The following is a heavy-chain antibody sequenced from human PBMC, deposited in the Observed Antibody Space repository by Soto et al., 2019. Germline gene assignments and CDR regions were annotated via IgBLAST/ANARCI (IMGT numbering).Heavy chain of an antibody. J-gene: IGHJ4*02. D-gene: IGHD5-12*01. CDR3: ARGKSGYDFEIDY. CDR2: IWFDGSNA. Sequence: QAQLVESGGGVVQPGRSLRLSCTTSGFTFSNCGFHWVRQAPGKGLEWVAIIWFDGSNANYTDSVKGRFTISRDNSKNTVYLQMNSLSPEDTSMYYCARGKSGYDFEIDYWGQGTLVIVSS. CDR1: GFTFSNCG. V-gene: IGHV3-33*01.